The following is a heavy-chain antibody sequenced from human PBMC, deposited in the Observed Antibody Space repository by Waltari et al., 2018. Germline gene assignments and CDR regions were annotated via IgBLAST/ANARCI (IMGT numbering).Heavy chain of an antibody. J-gene: IGHJ5*02. Sequence: EVQLVESGGGLVQPGGSLRLSCAASGFTFSSYWMHWVRQAPGKGLVWDSSIHGDESGIRYADFVNGRDTISRDKAKSTLYLQMNSMGADDSAGYYGARSDWLDPWGQGTLVTVSS. CDR3: ARSDWLDP. CDR2: IHGDESGI. V-gene: IGHV3-74*01. CDR1: GFTFSSYW.